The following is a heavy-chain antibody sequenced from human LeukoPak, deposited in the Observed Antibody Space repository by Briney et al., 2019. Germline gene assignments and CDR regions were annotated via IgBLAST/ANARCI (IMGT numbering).Heavy chain of an antibody. D-gene: IGHD6-19*01. CDR2: ISAYNGNT. V-gene: IGHV1-18*01. CDR3: ARSYLSEQWVDY. J-gene: IGHJ4*02. Sequence: ASVKVSCKASGYTFTSYGISWVRQAPGQGLEWMGWISAYNGNTNYAQKLQGRVTMTTDTSTSTARMELRSLRSDDTAVYYCARSYLSEQWVDYWGQGTLVTVSS. CDR1: GYTFTSYG.